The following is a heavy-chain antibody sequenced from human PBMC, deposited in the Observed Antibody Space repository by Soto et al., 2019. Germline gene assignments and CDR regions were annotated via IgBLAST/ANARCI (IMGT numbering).Heavy chain of an antibody. CDR1: GFTVNSNY. V-gene: IGHV3-53*01. Sequence: PXGSRRLSCAASGFTVNSNYLSWVRQAPGKGLEWVSVIYSGGSTYYADSVKGRFTISRDNSKNTLYLQMNSPRAEDTAVYYCARDLFLISGWGQGTLVTVSS. J-gene: IGHJ1*01. CDR2: IYSGGST. CDR3: ARDLFLISG. D-gene: IGHD3-10*01.